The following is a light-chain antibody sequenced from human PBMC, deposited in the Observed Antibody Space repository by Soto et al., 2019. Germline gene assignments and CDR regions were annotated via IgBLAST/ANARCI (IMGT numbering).Light chain of an antibody. J-gene: IGLJ2*01. V-gene: IGLV1-51*01. Sequence: QSVLTQPPSVSAAPGQKVTISCSGSNSNIGETHVSWYQQFPGTAPKLLIYDNDKRPSGIPDRFSGSKSGTSATLGITGLQTGDAADYHCAAWDISLTGVVFGGGTKVTAL. CDR2: DND. CDR3: AAWDISLTGVV. CDR1: NSNIGETH.